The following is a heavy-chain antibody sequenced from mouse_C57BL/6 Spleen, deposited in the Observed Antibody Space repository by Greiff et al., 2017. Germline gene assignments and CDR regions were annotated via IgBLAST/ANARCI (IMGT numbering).Heavy chain of an antibody. CDR1: GYTFTSYW. V-gene: IGHV1-55*01. D-gene: IGHD1-1*01. CDR3: ARRVTTVVARYFGV. CDR2: IYPGSGST. Sequence: VQLQQSGAELVKPGASVKMSCKASGYTFTSYWITWVKQRPGQGLEWIGDIYPGSGSTNYNEKFKGKATLTVDTASSTAYMQLSSLTSEDSAVYYCARRVTTVVARYFGVWGTGTTVTVSS. J-gene: IGHJ1*03.